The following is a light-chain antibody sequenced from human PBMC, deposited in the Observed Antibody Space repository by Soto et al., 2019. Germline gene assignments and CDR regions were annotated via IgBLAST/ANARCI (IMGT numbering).Light chain of an antibody. J-gene: IGKJ1*01. CDR2: GVS. Sequence: ERVMTQSPVTLSVSPGESVTLSCRASQSVGTNLAWYQQKPGQAPSLLIYGVSTRATGIPTRFSGIGSGRQFTLTISSLQSEDFAVYYRQQYNNWPQTFGQGTKVEIK. V-gene: IGKV3-15*01. CDR1: QSVGTN. CDR3: QQYNNWPQT.